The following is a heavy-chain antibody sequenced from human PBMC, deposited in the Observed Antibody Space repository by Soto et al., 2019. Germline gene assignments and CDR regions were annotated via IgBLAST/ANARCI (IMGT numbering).Heavy chain of an antibody. D-gene: IGHD2-15*01. CDR1: GFTFSSYS. Sequence: GSLRLSCAASGFTFSSYSMNWVRQAPGKGLEWVPSISSSSSYIYYADSVKGRFTISRDNAKNSLYLQMNSLRAEDTAVYYCASGRVGYCSGGSCFDDYWGQGTLVTVSS. V-gene: IGHV3-21*01. CDR3: ASGRVGYCSGGSCFDDY. J-gene: IGHJ4*02. CDR2: ISSSSSYI.